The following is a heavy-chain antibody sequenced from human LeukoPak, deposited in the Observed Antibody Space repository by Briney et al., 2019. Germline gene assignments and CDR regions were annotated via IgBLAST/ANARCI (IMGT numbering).Heavy chain of an antibody. D-gene: IGHD2-8*01. V-gene: IGHV4-34*01. J-gene: IGHJ4*02. CDR3: ARVGYCTNGVCYLFDY. CDR2: INHSGST. Sequence: SETLSLTCAVYGGSFSGYYWSWIRQPPGKGLEWIGEINHSGSTNYNPSLKSRVTISVDTSKNQFSLKLSSVTDADTAVYYCARVGYCTNGVCYLFDYWGQGTLVTVSS. CDR1: GGSFSGYY.